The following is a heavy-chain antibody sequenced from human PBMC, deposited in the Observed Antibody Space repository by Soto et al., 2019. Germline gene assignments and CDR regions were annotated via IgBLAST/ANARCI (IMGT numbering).Heavy chain of an antibody. Sequence: SETLSLTCTVSGGSISSGGYYWSWIRQHPGKGLEWIGYIYYSGSTYYNPSLKSRVTISVDTSKNQFSLKLSSVTAADTAVYYCARAGFYGAPPGAFDIWGQGTMVTVSS. CDR2: IYYSGST. J-gene: IGHJ3*02. CDR1: GGSISSGGYY. CDR3: ARAGFYGAPPGAFDI. D-gene: IGHD4-17*01. V-gene: IGHV4-31*03.